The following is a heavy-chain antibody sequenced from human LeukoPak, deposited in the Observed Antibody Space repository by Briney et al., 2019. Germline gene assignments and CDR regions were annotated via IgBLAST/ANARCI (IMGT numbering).Heavy chain of an antibody. CDR1: GLTFSIHW. Sequence: GGSLRLSCAASGLTFSIHWMNWVRQAPGKGLECVANINQDGSDKYYVDSVRGRFTISRDNTKNSLYLQMNSLRAEDTAVYYCVGGDYWGQGTLVTVSS. CDR3: VGGDY. V-gene: IGHV3-7*01. CDR2: INQDGSDK. J-gene: IGHJ4*02.